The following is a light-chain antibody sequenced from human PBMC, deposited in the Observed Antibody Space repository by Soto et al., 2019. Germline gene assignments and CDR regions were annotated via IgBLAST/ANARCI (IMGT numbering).Light chain of an antibody. CDR3: QQYDSSPIT. V-gene: IGKV1D-16*01. CDR1: QDIAGY. Sequence: DIQVNQSRSSVSAYVGDRVTITCRASQDIAGYLAWYQHKPGRTPELLIHGASRLQSGVPARFSGSGSGTDFTLTISRLEPEDFAVYYCQQYDSSPITFGQGTLLEIK. J-gene: IGKJ5*01. CDR2: GAS.